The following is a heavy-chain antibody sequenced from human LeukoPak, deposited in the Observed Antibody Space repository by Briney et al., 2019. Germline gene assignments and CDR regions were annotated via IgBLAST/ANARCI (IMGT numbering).Heavy chain of an antibody. J-gene: IGHJ4*02. CDR3: AKGHRSSSSFFDS. V-gene: IGHV3-23*01. CDR2: INGRGDDT. CDR1: GFTFDDYA. D-gene: IGHD6-19*01. Sequence: PGGSLRLSCAASGFTFDDYAMHWVRQAPGKGLEWVSAINGRGDDTYYPDSVKGRFTISRDNSNNTLYLQMNSLRAEDTAVYYCAKGHRSSSSFFDSWGQGILVTVSS.